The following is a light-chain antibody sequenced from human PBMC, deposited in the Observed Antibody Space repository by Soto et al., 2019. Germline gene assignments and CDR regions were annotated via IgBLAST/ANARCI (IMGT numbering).Light chain of an antibody. CDR1: RFVNSRY. J-gene: IGKJ5*01. CDR3: QQYDTLPIN. V-gene: IGKV3-20*01. CDR2: GAS. Sequence: SPGSLSASASVCATYLYRPSRFVNSRYLAWYQQKPGQAPRLLIYGASSRATGIPDRFSGSGSGTDFTLTISPLEPEDFVVYFCQQYDTLPINFCEGTRPEVK.